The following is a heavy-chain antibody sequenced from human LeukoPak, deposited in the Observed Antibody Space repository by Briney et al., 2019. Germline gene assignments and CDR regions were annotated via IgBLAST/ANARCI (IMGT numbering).Heavy chain of an antibody. CDR1: GGSFSGYY. CDR2: INHSGST. Sequence: SETLSLTCAVYGGSFSGYYWSWIRQPPGKGLEWIGEINHSGSTNYNPSLKSRVTISVDTSKNQFSLKLSSVTAADTAVYYCARAGDCSSTSCYPLVDYWGQGTLVTVSS. D-gene: IGHD2-2*01. V-gene: IGHV4-34*01. CDR3: ARAGDCSSTSCYPLVDY. J-gene: IGHJ4*02.